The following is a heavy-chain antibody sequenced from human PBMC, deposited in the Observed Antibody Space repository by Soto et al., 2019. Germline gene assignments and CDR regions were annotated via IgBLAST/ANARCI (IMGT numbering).Heavy chain of an antibody. CDR1: AGSITSYY. CDR3: DTGLRNRWLIY. CDR2: IFYSGNT. D-gene: IGHD2-15*01. J-gene: IGHJ4*02. Sequence: PSETLSLTCTVSAGSITSYYWTWIRQPPGRGLEWIGYIFYSGNTNYNPSLKSRVTISVDTSKNQFSLELRSVTAADTAVYYCDTGLRNRWLIYWGQGTPVTVSS. V-gene: IGHV4-59*12.